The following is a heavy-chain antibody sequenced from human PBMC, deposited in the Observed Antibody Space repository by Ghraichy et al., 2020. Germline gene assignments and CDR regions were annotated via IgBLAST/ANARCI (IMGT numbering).Heavy chain of an antibody. D-gene: IGHD3-16*01. CDR2: IYSGGNT. V-gene: IGHV3-66*01. CDR3: ARGQGDYYYYALDV. CDR1: AFTVSNNY. J-gene: IGHJ6*02. Sequence: GGSLRLSCAASAFTVSNNYMTWVRQAPGKGLEWVSGIYSGGNTNFADSVKGRFTISRDNSKNTLYLQMNSLRAEDTAVYYCARGQGDYYYYALDVWGQGTTVTVSS.